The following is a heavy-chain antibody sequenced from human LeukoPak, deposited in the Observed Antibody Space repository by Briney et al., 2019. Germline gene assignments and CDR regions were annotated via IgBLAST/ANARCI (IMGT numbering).Heavy chain of an antibody. CDR3: ARAYSSGWYGVEFFDY. Sequence: PSETLSLTCTVSGGSISSSSYYWGWIPQPPGKGLEWIASIYYSGSTYYNPSLKSRFTISVDTSKNQLSLKLSSVTAADTAVYYCARAYSSGWYGVEFFDYWGQGTLVTVSS. CDR1: GGSISSSSYY. D-gene: IGHD6-19*01. J-gene: IGHJ4*02. V-gene: IGHV4-39*01. CDR2: IYYSGST.